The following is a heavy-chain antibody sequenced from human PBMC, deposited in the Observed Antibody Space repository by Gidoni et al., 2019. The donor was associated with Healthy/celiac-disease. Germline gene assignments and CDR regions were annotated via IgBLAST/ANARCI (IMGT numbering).Heavy chain of an antibody. Sequence: EMQLVETGGGLIPPGGSLRLPCAAPGFTVSSNYMYWVRQAPGKGLEWVSVIYSGGSTYYADSVKGRFTISRDNSKNTLYLQMNSLRAEDTAVYYCARADYYDSGVDVWGQGTTVTVSS. CDR3: ARADYYDSGVDV. J-gene: IGHJ6*02. V-gene: IGHV3-53*02. CDR1: GFTVSSNY. D-gene: IGHD3-22*01. CDR2: IYSGGST.